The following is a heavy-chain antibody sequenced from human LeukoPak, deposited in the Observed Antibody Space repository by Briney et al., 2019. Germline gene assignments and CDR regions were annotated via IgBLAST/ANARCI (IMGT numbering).Heavy chain of an antibody. J-gene: IGHJ5*02. CDR1: GFTFSSYG. D-gene: IGHD3-10*01. CDR3: ARDYGSGINWFDP. Sequence: GGSLRLSCAASGFTFSSYGMHWVRQAPGKGLEWVAVIWYDGSNKYYADSVKGRFTVSRDNSKNTLYLQMNSLRAEDTAVYYCARDYGSGINWFDPWGQGTLVTVSS. V-gene: IGHV3-33*01. CDR2: IWYDGSNK.